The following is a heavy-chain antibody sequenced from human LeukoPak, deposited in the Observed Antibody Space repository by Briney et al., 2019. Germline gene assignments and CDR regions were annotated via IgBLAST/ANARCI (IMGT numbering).Heavy chain of an antibody. J-gene: IGHJ4*02. Sequence: PSETLSLTCTVSGGSISSYYWSWIRRPPGKGLEWIGEINHSGSTNYNPSLKSRVTISVDTSKNQFSLKLSSVTAADTAVYYCARGPPYGGDYEGYWGQGTLVTVSS. CDR2: INHSGST. D-gene: IGHD4-17*01. CDR3: ARGPPYGGDYEGY. CDR1: GGSISSYY. V-gene: IGHV4-34*01.